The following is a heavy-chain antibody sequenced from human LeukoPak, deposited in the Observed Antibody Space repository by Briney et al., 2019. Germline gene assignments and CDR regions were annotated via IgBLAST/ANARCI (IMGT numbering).Heavy chain of an antibody. D-gene: IGHD3-22*01. J-gene: IGHJ4*02. V-gene: IGHV3-11*01. CDR3: ARDRYYYDSNGYGDY. CDR2: ISSSGSTI. CDR1: GFTFSDYY. Sequence: PGGSLRLSCAASGFTFSDYYMSWIRQAPGKGLEWVSYISSSGSTIYYADSVKGRFTISRDNAKNSLYLQMNSLRAEDTAVYYCARDRYYYDSNGYGDYWGQGTLVTVSS.